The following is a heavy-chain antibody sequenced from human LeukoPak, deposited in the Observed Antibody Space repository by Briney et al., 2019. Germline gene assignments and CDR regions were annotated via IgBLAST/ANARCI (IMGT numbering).Heavy chain of an antibody. CDR3: ASLFGSGWRYFSYMDV. CDR2: IKSTTAGGAI. CDR1: GFTFSDAW. V-gene: IGHV3-15*01. J-gene: IGHJ6*04. D-gene: IGHD6-19*01. Sequence: PGGSLRLSCAASGFTFSDAWMSWVRQAPGKGLEWVGRIKSTTAGGAIHYAAPVRGGFTISRDDSKNTLYLQMSSLKTEDTAVYYCASLFGSGWRYFSYMDVWGRGTTVTVSS.